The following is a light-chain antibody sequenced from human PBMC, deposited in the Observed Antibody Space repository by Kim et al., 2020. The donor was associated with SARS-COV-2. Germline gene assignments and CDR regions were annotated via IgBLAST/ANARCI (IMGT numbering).Light chain of an antibody. J-gene: IGLJ3*02. V-gene: IGLV3-9*01. CDR3: QVWDSSTGV. Sequence: SYELTQPLSVSVALGQTARITCGGNNIGTKNVHXFQQKPGQDPVLVICGDSNRPSGIPERFSGSNSGNTATLTISRAQPGDEADYYCQVWDSSTGVFGGG. CDR2: GDS. CDR1: NIGTKN.